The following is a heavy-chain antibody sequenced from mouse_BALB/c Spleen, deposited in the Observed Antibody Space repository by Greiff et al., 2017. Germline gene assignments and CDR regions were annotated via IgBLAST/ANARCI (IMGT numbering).Heavy chain of an antibody. J-gene: IGHJ3*01. V-gene: IGHV5-17*02. D-gene: IGHD2-4*01. CDR2: ISSGSSTI. CDR1: GFTFSSFG. Sequence: EVQGVESGGGLVQPGGSRKLSCAASGFTFSSFGMHWVRQAPEKGLEWVAYISSGSSTIYYADTVKGRFTISRDNPKNTLFLQMTSLRSEDTAMYYCARTYDYDGGFAYWGQGTQVTVSA. CDR3: ARTYDYDGGFAY.